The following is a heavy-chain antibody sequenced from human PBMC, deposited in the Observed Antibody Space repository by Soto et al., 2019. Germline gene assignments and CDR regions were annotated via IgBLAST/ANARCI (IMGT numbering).Heavy chain of an antibody. V-gene: IGHV4-31*03. Sequence: PSETLSLTCTVSGGSISSGGYYWSWIRQHPGKGLEWIGYIYYTGSTYYNPSLKSRLTISVDTSKNQFSLNLSSVTAADTAVYYCARGLAVAGTGFLERDDYWGQGTLVTVSS. CDR2: IYYTGST. D-gene: IGHD6-19*01. CDR3: ARGLAVAGTGFLERDDY. CDR1: GGSISSGGYY. J-gene: IGHJ4*02.